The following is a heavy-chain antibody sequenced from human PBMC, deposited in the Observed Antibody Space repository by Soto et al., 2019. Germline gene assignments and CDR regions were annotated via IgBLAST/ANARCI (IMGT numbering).Heavy chain of an antibody. CDR3: VRGRGYSTGYFDY. J-gene: IGHJ4*02. CDR1: GDSVTSDTYY. D-gene: IGHD3-3*01. Sequence: PSETLSLTCSVSGDSVTSDTYYRGWIRQPPGRGLEWIGYFFYSENTYYNPSLKSRVTISVDSSKNHFSLNLNSVTAADSAIYYCVRGRGYSTGYFDYWGQGSQVTVSS. V-gene: IGHV4-39*02. CDR2: FFYSENT.